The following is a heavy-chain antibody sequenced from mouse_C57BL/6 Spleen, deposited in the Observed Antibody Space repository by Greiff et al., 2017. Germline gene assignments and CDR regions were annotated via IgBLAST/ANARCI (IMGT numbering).Heavy chain of an antibody. J-gene: IGHJ4*01. V-gene: IGHV5-17*01. CDR3: GRPPNYCGSSDGAMDY. CDR2: ISSGSSTI. CDR1: GFTFSDYG. Sequence: EVKLVESGGGLVKPGASLKLSCAASGFTFSDYGMHWVRQAPEQGLEWVAYISSGSSTIYYADTVKGRITISRDTAKNTLFLQLTSLRSEDTAMYYCGRPPNYCGSSDGAMDYWGQGTSVTVSS. D-gene: IGHD1-1*01.